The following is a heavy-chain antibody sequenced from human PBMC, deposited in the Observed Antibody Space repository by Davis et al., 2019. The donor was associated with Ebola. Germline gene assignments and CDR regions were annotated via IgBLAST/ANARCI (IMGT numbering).Heavy chain of an antibody. CDR3: ARLGAVTNGPNWFDP. J-gene: IGHJ5*02. D-gene: IGHD4-17*01. CDR2: ISSSSSYV. CDR1: GFTFSSYS. Sequence: GESLKISCAASGFTFSSYSMNWVRQAPGKGLEWVSSISSSSSYVYYADSVKGRFTISRDNAKNSLYLQMNSLRAEDTAVYYCARLGAVTNGPNWFDPWGQGTLVTVSS. V-gene: IGHV3-21*01.